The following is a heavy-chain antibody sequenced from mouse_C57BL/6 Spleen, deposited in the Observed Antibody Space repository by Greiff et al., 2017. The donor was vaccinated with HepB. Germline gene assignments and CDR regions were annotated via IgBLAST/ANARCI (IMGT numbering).Heavy chain of an antibody. V-gene: IGHV14-3*01. CDR1: GFNIKNPY. J-gene: IGHJ3*01. Sequence: VQLQQSVAELVRPGASVKLSCTASGFNIKNPYMHWVKQRPEQGLEWIGRIDPANGNTKYAPKFQGKATITADTSSNTAYLQLSSLTSEDTAIYYCEGSAGFAYWGQGTLVTVSA. CDR3: EGSAGFAY. CDR2: IDPANGNT.